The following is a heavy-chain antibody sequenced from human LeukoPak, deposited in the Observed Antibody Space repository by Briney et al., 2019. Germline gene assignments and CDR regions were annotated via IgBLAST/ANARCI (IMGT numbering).Heavy chain of an antibody. D-gene: IGHD4-23*01. Sequence: PSETLSLTCTVSGGSITTYYWSWLRQPAGKGLEWIGRMYPSGSTNYNPSLKSRVTISVDTSKNQFSLKLSSVTAADTAVYYCARDAAYYGGRYFDYWGQGTLVTVSS. CDR1: GGSITTYY. CDR3: ARDAAYYGGRYFDY. V-gene: IGHV4-4*07. J-gene: IGHJ4*02. CDR2: MYPSGST.